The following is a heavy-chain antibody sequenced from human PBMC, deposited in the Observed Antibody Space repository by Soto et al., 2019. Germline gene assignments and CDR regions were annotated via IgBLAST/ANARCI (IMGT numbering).Heavy chain of an antibody. CDR3: AGSSITATPSWFDP. Sequence: SETLSLTCTVSGGSISSGDYYWSWIRQPPGKGLEWIGYIYYSGSTYYNPSLKSRVTISVDTSKNQFSLKLSSVTAADTAVYYCAGSSITATPSWFDPWGQGTLVTVSS. V-gene: IGHV4-30-4*01. D-gene: IGHD2-15*01. CDR2: IYYSGST. CDR1: GGSISSGDYY. J-gene: IGHJ5*02.